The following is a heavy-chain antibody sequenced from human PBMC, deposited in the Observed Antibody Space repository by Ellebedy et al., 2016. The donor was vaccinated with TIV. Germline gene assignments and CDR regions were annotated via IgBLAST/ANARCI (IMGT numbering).Heavy chain of an antibody. V-gene: IGHV1-46*01. CDR3: AKRDCGGDCYPLYKFYYYFGLDV. J-gene: IGHJ6*02. D-gene: IGHD2-21*02. CDR2: INPSDGST. Sequence: ASVKVSCKASGYNFMTSYIHWVRQAPGQGLEWMAIINPSDGSTRYAQKFQGRVTLTRDTSTTTVYMELSSLRSEDTAVYYCAKRDCGGDCYPLYKFYYYFGLDVWGQGTTVTVSS. CDR1: GYNFMTSY.